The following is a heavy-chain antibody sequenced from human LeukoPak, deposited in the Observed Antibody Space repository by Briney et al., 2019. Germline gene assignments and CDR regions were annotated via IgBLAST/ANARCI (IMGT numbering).Heavy chain of an antibody. J-gene: IGHJ4*02. V-gene: IGHV3-30*02. CDR1: GFTFSGFG. CDR3: VGLNYNSGRYRNS. D-gene: IGHD3-10*01. CDR2: IRYDGSNK. Sequence: GGSLSLFCAASGFTFSGFGMLWVRQVPDKGLVWVAFIRYDGSNKYYADSVKGRLTISRDNYKNTLYLQMNSLRAEDTAVYYCVGLNYNSGRYRNSWGQGTLVTVSS.